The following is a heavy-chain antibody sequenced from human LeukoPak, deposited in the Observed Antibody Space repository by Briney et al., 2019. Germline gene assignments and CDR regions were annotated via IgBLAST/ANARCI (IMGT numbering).Heavy chain of an antibody. D-gene: IGHD2-15*01. CDR1: GGSMSSHY. CDR2: IYYSGST. J-gene: IGHJ4*02. CDR3: ARDTPSFFGHYFDY. V-gene: IGHV4-59*11. Sequence: PSETLSLTCTVSGGSMSSHYWRWVRQPPGKGLEWIGYIYYSGSTNYNPSLKSRVTISVDTAKTQFSQKLSSVTAADTAVYYCARDTPSFFGHYFDYWGQGTLVTVSS.